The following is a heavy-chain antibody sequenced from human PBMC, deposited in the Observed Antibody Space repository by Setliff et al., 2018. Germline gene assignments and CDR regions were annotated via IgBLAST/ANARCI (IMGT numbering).Heavy chain of an antibody. CDR2: INHSGST. CDR3: ARRVTAAGGSFFYGWFDP. V-gene: IGHV4-34*01. CDR1: GGSFSGYY. Sequence: SETLSLTCAVYGGSFSGYYWSWIRQPPGKGLEWIGEINHSGSTKYNPSLKSRVTISVDTSKNQFSLKLSSVTAADTAVYYCARRVTAAGGSFFYGWFDPWGQGTRVTVSS. J-gene: IGHJ5*02. D-gene: IGHD2-2*01.